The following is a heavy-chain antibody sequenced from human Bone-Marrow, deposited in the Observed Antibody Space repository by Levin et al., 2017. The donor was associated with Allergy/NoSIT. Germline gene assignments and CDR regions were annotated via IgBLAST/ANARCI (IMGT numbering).Heavy chain of an antibody. D-gene: IGHD4-17*01. CDR1: GGSISSSSYY. CDR3: ARRAGMNTATTERYDDY. Sequence: SETLSLTCTVSGGSISSSSYYWGWIRQPPGTGLEWIAGMHYSGDTHYSPSLRSRLTISVDTSKNQFSLKLNSVTAADTAIYYCARRAGMNTATTERYDDYWGQGTLVTVSS. V-gene: IGHV4-39*01. CDR2: MHYSGDT. J-gene: IGHJ4*02.